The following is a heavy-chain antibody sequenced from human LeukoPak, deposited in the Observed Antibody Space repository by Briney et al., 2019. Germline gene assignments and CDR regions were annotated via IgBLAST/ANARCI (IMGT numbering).Heavy chain of an antibody. Sequence: GGSLRLSCAASGFTFSSSWMSWVRRAPGKRLEWVANIKQDGSEKYYVDSVKGRFTISRDNAKNSLYLQVNSLRAEDTAVYYCARVRFLDYWGQGTLVTVSS. CDR1: GFTFSSSW. V-gene: IGHV3-7*01. D-gene: IGHD3-3*01. CDR3: ARVRFLDY. CDR2: IKQDGSEK. J-gene: IGHJ4*02.